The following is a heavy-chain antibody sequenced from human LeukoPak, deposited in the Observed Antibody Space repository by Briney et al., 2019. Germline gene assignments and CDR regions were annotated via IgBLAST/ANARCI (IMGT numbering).Heavy chain of an antibody. Sequence: GGSLRLSCAASGFTFSTYGMHWVRQAPGTGLEWVAIIWYDGSNKYYVDSVKGRFTISRDNSKNTLYLQMSNLRAEDTAVYYCARNTDYYFDYWGQGTLVTVSS. D-gene: IGHD2-2*02. CDR1: GFTFSTYG. CDR3: ARNTDYYFDY. CDR2: IWYDGSNK. V-gene: IGHV3-33*01. J-gene: IGHJ4*02.